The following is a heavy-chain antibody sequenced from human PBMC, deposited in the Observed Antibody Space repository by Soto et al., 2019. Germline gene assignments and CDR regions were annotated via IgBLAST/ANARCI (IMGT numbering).Heavy chain of an antibody. V-gene: IGHV4-34*01. D-gene: IGHD5-12*01. CDR2: INHSGST. Sequence: SETLSLTCAVYGGSFSGYYWSWIRQPPGKGLEWIGEINHSGSTNYNPSLKSRGTISVDTSRNQFSLKLSSVPAADTGVYYCARGGHRDGYNSAYWRQGTRGTASS. CDR3: ARGGHRDGYNSAY. CDR1: GGSFSGYY. J-gene: IGHJ4*02.